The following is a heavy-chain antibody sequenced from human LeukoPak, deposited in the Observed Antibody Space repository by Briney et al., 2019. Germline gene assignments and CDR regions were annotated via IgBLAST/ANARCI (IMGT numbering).Heavy chain of an antibody. CDR3: AKDLGVDSNGWTTPGGLDY. V-gene: IGHV3-48*03. Sequence: GGSLRLSCAASGFTFSSYEMNWVRQAPGKGLEWVSYISSSGSTIYYADSVKGRFTISRDNSKNTLYLQMNSLRAEDTAVYYCAKDLGVDSNGWTTPGGLDYWGQGTLVTVSS. CDR1: GFTFSSYE. CDR2: ISSSGSTI. J-gene: IGHJ4*02. D-gene: IGHD6-19*01.